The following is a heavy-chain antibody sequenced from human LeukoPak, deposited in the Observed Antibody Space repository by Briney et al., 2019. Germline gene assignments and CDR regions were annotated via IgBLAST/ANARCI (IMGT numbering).Heavy chain of an antibody. J-gene: IGHJ4*02. CDR3: ARDASYYYDSSGYYLV. Sequence: GGSLRLSCAASGFTFSSYAMSWVRQAPGKGLEWVSAISGSGGSTYYADSVKGRFTISRDNAKNSLYLQMNSLRAEDTAVYYCARDASYYYDSSGYYLVWGQGTLVTVSS. V-gene: IGHV3-23*01. CDR2: ISGSGGST. CDR1: GFTFSSYA. D-gene: IGHD3-22*01.